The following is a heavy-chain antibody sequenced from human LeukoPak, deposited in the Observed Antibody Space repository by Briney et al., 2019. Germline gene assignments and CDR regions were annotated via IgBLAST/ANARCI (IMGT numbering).Heavy chain of an antibody. J-gene: IGHJ4*02. CDR2: IKQDGSEK. Sequence: GGSLRLSCAASGFTFSSYWMSWVRQAPGKGLEWVANIKQDGSEKYYVDSVKGRFTISRDNAKNSLYLQMNSLRAEDTAVYYCARDGSYSSGYYYSIRYWGQGTLVTVSS. CDR3: ARDGSYSSGYYYSIRY. D-gene: IGHD3-22*01. V-gene: IGHV3-7*01. CDR1: GFTFSSYW.